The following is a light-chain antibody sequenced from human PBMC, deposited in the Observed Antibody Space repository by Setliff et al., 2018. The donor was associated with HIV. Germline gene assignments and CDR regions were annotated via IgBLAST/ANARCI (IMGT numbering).Light chain of an antibody. CDR1: SSNIGNNY. CDR3: QSYDSSLSGYV. CDR2: DNN. J-gene: IGLJ1*01. V-gene: IGLV1-51*01. Sequence: QSVLTQPPSVSAAPGQKVTISCSGSSSNIGNNYVSWYQQLPGSAPKLLIYDNNERPLGIPDRFSGSKSGTSATLGITGLQTGDEADYYCQSYDSSLSGYVFGTGTKVTVL.